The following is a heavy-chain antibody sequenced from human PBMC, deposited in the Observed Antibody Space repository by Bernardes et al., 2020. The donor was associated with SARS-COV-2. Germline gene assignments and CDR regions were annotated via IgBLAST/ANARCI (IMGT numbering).Heavy chain of an antibody. D-gene: IGHD2-2*01. CDR2: ISGYNDNT. V-gene: IGHV1-18*01. CDR3: ARVFCSETTCYGLYDF. Sequence: ASVKVSCKSSGYIFSNYGVSWVRQAPGQGLEWMGWISGYNDNTRSAQMFQDRVTMTADTSTSTAFLELRSLRSDDTAVYYCARVFCSETTCYGLYDFWGQGTLVTVSS. J-gene: IGHJ4*02. CDR1: GYIFSNYG.